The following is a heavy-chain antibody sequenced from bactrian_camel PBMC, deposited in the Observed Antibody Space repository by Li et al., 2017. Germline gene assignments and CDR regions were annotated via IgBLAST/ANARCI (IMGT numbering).Heavy chain of an antibody. CDR2: IYSDGSNT. J-gene: IGHJ6*01. V-gene: IGHV3S6*01. Sequence: VQLVESGGGLVQPGGSLRLSCAVSGFTFSNSYMNWVHQAPGEGLEWVSGIYSDGSNTYYAASVKGRFTVSRDNAKNMLYLQMNSLKSEDTALYYCARGLIPGYWGQGTQVTVS. D-gene: IGHD5*01. CDR1: GFTFSNSY. CDR3: ARGLIPGY.